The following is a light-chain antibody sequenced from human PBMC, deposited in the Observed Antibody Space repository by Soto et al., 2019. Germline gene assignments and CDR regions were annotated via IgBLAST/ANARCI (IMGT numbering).Light chain of an antibody. CDR3: SSYSPSDSPYV. V-gene: IGLV2-14*01. CDR1: STDVGGYRY. CDR2: EVS. Sequence: QSALTQPASVSGSPGQSITISCTGTSTDVGGYRYVSWYQQQSGKAPKLIIYEVSYRPSGVSNRFSGSKSGNTASLTISGLQTEDEADYYCSSYSPSDSPYVLGTGTKLTVL. J-gene: IGLJ1*01.